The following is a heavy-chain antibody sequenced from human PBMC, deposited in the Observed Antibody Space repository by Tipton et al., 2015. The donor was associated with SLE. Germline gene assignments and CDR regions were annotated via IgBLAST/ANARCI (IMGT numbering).Heavy chain of an antibody. CDR1: GGSISTGAYY. J-gene: IGHJ4*02. CDR3: AREDVVVVPAAYRGGPFDY. D-gene: IGHD2-2*01. Sequence: TLSLTCTVSGGSISTGAYYWNWIRQHPGKGLEWIGNIRYGGITDYNPSLKSRVNISVDTSKNQFSLKLTSVTAADSAVYYCAREDVVVVPAAYRGGPFDYWGQGTLVTVSS. CDR2: IRYGGIT. V-gene: IGHV4-31*03.